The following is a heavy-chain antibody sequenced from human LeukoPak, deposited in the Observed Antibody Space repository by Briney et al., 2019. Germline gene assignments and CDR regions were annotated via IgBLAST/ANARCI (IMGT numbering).Heavy chain of an antibody. CDR2: IYYSGST. CDR1: GGSISSSSYY. Sequence: SETLSLTCTVSGGSISSSSYYWGWIRQPPGKGLEWIGSIYYSGSTYYNPSLKSRVTISVDTSKNQFSLKLSSVTAADTAVYYCARDVGYCSGGSCYGHDAFDIWGQGTMVTVSS. D-gene: IGHD2-15*01. J-gene: IGHJ3*02. CDR3: ARDVGYCSGGSCYGHDAFDI. V-gene: IGHV4-39*07.